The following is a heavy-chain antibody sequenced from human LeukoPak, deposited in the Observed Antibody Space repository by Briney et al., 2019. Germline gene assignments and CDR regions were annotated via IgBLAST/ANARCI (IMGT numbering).Heavy chain of an antibody. Sequence: ASVKVSCKASGYTFTSYDINWVRQATGQGLEWMGWMNTNSGNTGYAQKFQGRVTITRNTSISTAYMELSSLRSEDTAVYYCARKDCSGGSCYSNWFDPWGQGTLVTVSS. CDR1: GYTFTSYD. CDR2: MNTNSGNT. CDR3: ARKDCSGGSCYSNWFDP. D-gene: IGHD2-15*01. J-gene: IGHJ5*02. V-gene: IGHV1-8*03.